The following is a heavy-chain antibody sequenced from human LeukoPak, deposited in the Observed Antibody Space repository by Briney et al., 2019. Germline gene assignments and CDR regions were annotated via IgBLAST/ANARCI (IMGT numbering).Heavy chain of an antibody. V-gene: IGHV3-30*04. CDR1: GFTFSSYA. D-gene: IGHD6-13*01. CDR2: ISYDGSNK. CDR3: ARLDTIAAAVTGFDY. Sequence: GGSLRLSCAASGFTFSSYAMHWVRQAPGKGLEWVAVISYDGSNKYYADSVKGRFTISRDNSKNTLYLQMNSLRAEDTAVYYCARLDTIAAAVTGFDYWGQGTLVTVSS. J-gene: IGHJ4*02.